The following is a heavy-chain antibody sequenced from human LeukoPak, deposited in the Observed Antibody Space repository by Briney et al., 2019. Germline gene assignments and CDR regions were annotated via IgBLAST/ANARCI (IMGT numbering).Heavy chain of an antibody. J-gene: IGHJ4*02. CDR1: GGSFSGYY. CDR2: IKHSGST. V-gene: IGHV4-34*01. CDR3: ARVPLDEGYCSGCRCYYFDY. D-gene: IGHD2-15*01. Sequence: SETLSLTCAVYGGSFSGYYWSWIRQPPAKGLEWIGEIKHSGSTNYNPSPKSRVTISVDTSKNQCSLKLRSVTAADTAVYYCARVPLDEGYCSGCRCYYFDYWGQGTLVTVSS.